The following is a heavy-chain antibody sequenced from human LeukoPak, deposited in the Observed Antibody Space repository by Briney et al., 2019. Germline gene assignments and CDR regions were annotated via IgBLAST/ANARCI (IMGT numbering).Heavy chain of an antibody. J-gene: IGHJ5*02. D-gene: IGHD2-2*01. CDR1: GGSMSSNY. V-gene: IGHV4-59*01. CDR2: IYYSGST. CDR3: ARELRLYCSTTSCQNWFDP. Sequence: PSETLSLTCTISGGSMSSNYWSWIRQPPGKGLEWIGYIYYSGSTNYNPSLKSRVSISVDTSKSQFSLRLSSVTAADTAMYYCARELRLYCSTTSCQNWFDPWGQGTLVTVSS.